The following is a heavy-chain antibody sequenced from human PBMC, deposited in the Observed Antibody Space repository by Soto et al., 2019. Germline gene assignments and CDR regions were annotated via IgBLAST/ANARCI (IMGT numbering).Heavy chain of an antibody. CDR3: ARGGEFYVLDV. CDR1: GGSISGYY. Sequence: QVQLQESGPGLVKPSETLSLTCTVSGGSISGYYWTRIRQPAGKGLEWIGHKHTSGTTNYNPSLKSRVTMSIDTSTNQFSLNLSSVTAADTAVYYCARGGEFYVLDVWGQGTTVAVSS. V-gene: IGHV4-4*07. J-gene: IGHJ6*02. CDR2: KHTSGTT. D-gene: IGHD3-16*01.